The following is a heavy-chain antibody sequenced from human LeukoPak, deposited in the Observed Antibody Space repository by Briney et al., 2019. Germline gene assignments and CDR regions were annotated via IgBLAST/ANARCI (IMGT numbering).Heavy chain of an antibody. CDR3: ARESVAGGFEY. V-gene: IGHV1-46*01. CDR2: IDPSGGST. Sequence: GASVKVSCKASGYTFTSFYMHWVRQAPGQGLEWMGIIDPSGGSTTYPQKFQDRVTISADKSTTTVYMALSSLRYEDTAMYYCARESVAGGFEYWGQGTLVTVSS. D-gene: IGHD6-19*01. CDR1: GYTFTSFY. J-gene: IGHJ4*02.